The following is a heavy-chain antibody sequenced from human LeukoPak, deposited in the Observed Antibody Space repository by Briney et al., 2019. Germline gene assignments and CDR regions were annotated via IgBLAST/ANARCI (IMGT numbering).Heavy chain of an antibody. CDR3: ASARPISRDGFDPDAFDI. Sequence: GGSLRLSCAASGFTFSSYSMNWVRQAPGKGLEWVSSISSGSSYIYYADSVKGRFTISRDNAKNSLYLQMISLRAEDTAVYYCASARPISRDGFDPDAFDIWGQGTMVTVSS. CDR2: ISSGSSYI. CDR1: GFTFSSYS. V-gene: IGHV3-21*01. J-gene: IGHJ3*02. D-gene: IGHD5-24*01.